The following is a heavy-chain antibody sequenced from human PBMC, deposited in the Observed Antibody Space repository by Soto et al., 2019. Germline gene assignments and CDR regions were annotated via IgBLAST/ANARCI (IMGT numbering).Heavy chain of an antibody. D-gene: IGHD4-4*01. CDR1: GDSISSGGFY. CDR3: ARGGVTTAYYYGMDV. V-gene: IGHV4-30-2*06. Sequence: SETLSLTCTVSGDSISSGGFYWSWIRQFPGKGLEWIGYIYHSGSTYYNPSLKSRVTISVDRSKNQFSLKLSSVTAADTAVYYCARGGVTTAYYYGMDVWGQGTTVTVSS. CDR2: IYHSGST. J-gene: IGHJ6*02.